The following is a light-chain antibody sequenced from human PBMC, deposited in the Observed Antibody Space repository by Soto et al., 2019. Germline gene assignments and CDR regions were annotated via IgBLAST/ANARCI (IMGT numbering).Light chain of an antibody. CDR1: SSVVGSYNL. J-gene: IGLJ1*01. CDR2: EGT. Sequence: QSALTQPASVSASPGQSITIPCTGTSSVVGSYNLVSWFQQHPGKVPKLLIYEGTKRPSGLSDRFSGSKSGTTASLTISGLQAEDEAHYYCYSYAGENLYVFGTGTKVTVL. V-gene: IGLV2-23*01. CDR3: YSYAGENLYV.